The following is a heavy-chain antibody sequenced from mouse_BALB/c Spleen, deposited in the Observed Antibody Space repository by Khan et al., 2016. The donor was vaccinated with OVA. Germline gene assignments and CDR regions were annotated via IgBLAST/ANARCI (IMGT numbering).Heavy chain of an antibody. CDR3: ARSTMSTSEFAY. CDR2: INPSNGRT. V-gene: IGHV1S81*02. J-gene: IGHJ3*01. Sequence: QVQLQQPGAELVKPGASVKLSCKASGYTFTSYWMHWVKQRPGQGLEWIGEINPSNGRTNYNEKFKSKATLTVDKSSNTAYMQLSCLPSEDSAVYYCARSTMSTSEFAYWGQGTLVTVSA. D-gene: IGHD2-4*01. CDR1: GYTFTSYW.